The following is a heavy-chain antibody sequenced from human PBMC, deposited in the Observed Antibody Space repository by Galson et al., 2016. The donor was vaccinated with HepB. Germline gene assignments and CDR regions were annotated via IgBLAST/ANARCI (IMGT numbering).Heavy chain of an antibody. D-gene: IGHD3-9*01. V-gene: IGHV4-30-4*01. CDR1: GGSISSGDYY. CDR2: IYYSGGT. Sequence: TLSLTYTVSGGSISSGDYYWSWIRQPPGKGLEWIGYIYYSGGTYYNPSLKSRVTISVDTSKNQFSLKLSSVTAADTAVYYCARGDDILTGTYYFDYWGQGTLVTVSS. J-gene: IGHJ4*02. CDR3: ARGDDILTGTYYFDY.